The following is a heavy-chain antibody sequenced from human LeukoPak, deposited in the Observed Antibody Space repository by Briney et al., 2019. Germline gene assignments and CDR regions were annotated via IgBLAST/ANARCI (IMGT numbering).Heavy chain of an antibody. CDR3: ARRLGPIDAFDI. D-gene: IGHD5-12*01. J-gene: IGHJ3*02. CDR1: GGSISSYY. CDR2: IYYSGST. Sequence: SETLSLTCTVSGGSISSYYWSWIRQPPGKGLEWIGHIYYSGSTNYNPSLKSRVTISVDTSKNQFSLKLSSVTAADTAVYYCARRLGPIDAFDIWGQGTMVTVSS. V-gene: IGHV4-59*01.